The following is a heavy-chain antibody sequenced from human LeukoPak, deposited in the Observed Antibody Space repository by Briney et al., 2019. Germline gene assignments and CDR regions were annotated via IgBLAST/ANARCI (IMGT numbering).Heavy chain of an antibody. CDR3: ARLEVFDAFDI. J-gene: IGHJ3*02. D-gene: IGHD3-3*01. CDR1: GFTFSSYA. Sequence: GGSLRLSCAASGFTFSSYAMSWVRQAPGRGLEWVSVISGSGGSTYYADSVKGRFTISRDNFKNTLYLQMNSLRAEDTAVYYCARLEVFDAFDIWGQGTMVTVSS. V-gene: IGHV3-23*01. CDR2: ISGSGGST.